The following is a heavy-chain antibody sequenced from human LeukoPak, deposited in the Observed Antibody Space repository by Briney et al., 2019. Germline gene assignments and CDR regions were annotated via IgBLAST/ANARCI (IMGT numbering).Heavy chain of an antibody. V-gene: IGHV4-39*01. D-gene: IGHD6-6*01. CDR1: GGSISSSSYY. CDR2: IYYSGST. Sequence: SETLFLTCTVSGGSISSSSYYWGWIRQPPGKGLEWIGSIYYSGSTYYNPSLKSRVTISVDTSKNQFSLKLSSVTAADTAVYYCARQPWSSSSPDYWGQGTLVTVSS. CDR3: ARQPWSSSSPDY. J-gene: IGHJ4*02.